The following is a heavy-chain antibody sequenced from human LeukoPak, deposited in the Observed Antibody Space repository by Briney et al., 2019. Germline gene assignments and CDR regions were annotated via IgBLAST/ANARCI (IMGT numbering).Heavy chain of an antibody. CDR3: ARDGPGIAVAGGGYYMDV. CDR2: INTNTGNP. J-gene: IGHJ6*03. CDR1: GYTFTSYA. V-gene: IGHV7-4-1*02. D-gene: IGHD6-19*01. Sequence: GASVKVSCKASGYTFTSYAMNWVRQAPGQGLEWMGWINTNTGNPTYAQGFTGRFVFSLDTSVSTAYLQISSLKAEDTAVYYCARDGPGIAVAGGGYYMDVWGKGTTVTVSS.